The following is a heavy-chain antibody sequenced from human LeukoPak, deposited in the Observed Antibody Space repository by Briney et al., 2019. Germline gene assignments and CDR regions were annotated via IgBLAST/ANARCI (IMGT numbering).Heavy chain of an antibody. J-gene: IGHJ4*02. CDR1: GFTVSSNY. V-gene: IGHV3-66*01. D-gene: IGHD3-22*01. Sequence: GGSLRLSCAASGFTVSSNYMSWVRQAPGKGLEWASVIYSGGSTYYADSVKGRFTISRDNAKNSLYLQMNSLRAEDTAVYYCARAYYYDSSGYAGYWGQGTLVTVSS. CDR2: IYSGGST. CDR3: ARAYYYDSSGYAGY.